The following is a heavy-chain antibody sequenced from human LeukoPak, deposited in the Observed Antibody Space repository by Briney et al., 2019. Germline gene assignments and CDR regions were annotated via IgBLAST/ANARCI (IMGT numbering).Heavy chain of an antibody. J-gene: IGHJ4*02. CDR3: ARDVPSGWYDY. CDR1: GYTFTGYY. V-gene: IGHV1-2*06. D-gene: IGHD6-19*01. CDR2: INPNSGGT. Sequence: ASMKVSCKASGYTFTGYYMYWVRQAPGQGLEWMGRINPNSGGTNYAQKFQGRVTMTRDTSISTAYMELSRLRSDDTAVYYCARDVPSGWYDYWGQGTLVTVSS.